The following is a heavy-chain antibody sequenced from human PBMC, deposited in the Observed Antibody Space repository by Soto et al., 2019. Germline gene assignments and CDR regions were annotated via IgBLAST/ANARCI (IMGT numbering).Heavy chain of an antibody. CDR2: IKQDGIEK. D-gene: IGHD2-8*01. V-gene: IGHV3-7*03. CDR1: GFSFSSYW. CDR3: SRDKHDYAM. Sequence: PGGSLRLSCAASGFSFSSYWMSWVRQAPGKGLEWVAGIKQDGIEKYYLASVKGRFTISRDNARNTIYLQLSSLRAADTAVYYCSRDKHDYAMWGQGTRVTVSS. J-gene: IGHJ1*01.